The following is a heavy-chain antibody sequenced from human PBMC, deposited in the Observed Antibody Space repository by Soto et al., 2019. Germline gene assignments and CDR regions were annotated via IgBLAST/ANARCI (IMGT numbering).Heavy chain of an antibody. J-gene: IGHJ4*02. D-gene: IGHD6-19*01. CDR3: TTIVAGTGY. V-gene: IGHV3-15*01. CDR2: VKSKISGGTT. CDR1: GFGFADGW. Sequence: EVHLVESGGGLVKPGGSLRLSCAASGFGFADGWMSWVRQAPGKGLEWVGRVKSKISGGTTDYGAPVEGRFTISRDDSKNTLYLQMNSLKTEDTAVYYFTTIVAGTGYWGQGTLVSVSS.